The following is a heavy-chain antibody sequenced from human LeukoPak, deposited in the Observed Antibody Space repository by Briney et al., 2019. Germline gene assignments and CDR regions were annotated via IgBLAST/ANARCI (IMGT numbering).Heavy chain of an antibody. CDR2: IYYTGST. D-gene: IGHD1-26*01. Sequence: SETLSLTCIVSGGSISSYYWSWIRQPPGKGLEWIGYIYYTGSTNYNPSLKSRVTISVDTSKNQLSLKLSSVTAADTAVYYCARQDSGSYLNPLDIWGQGTMVTVSS. J-gene: IGHJ3*02. V-gene: IGHV4-59*08. CDR3: ARQDSGSYLNPLDI. CDR1: GGSISSYY.